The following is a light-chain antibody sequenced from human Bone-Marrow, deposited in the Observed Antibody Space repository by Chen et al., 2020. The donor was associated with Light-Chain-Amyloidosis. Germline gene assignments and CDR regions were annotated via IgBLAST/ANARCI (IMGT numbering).Light chain of an antibody. Sequence: SYVLTQPPSVSVAPGQTARITCGGYNIGSKSVHWYQQKPGQAPVLVVFDDCDRPSGIPERLSGSNSENTATLTISRVEAGDEADYYCQVWDSSSDPPYVFGTGTKVTVL. CDR3: QVWDSSSDPPYV. V-gene: IGLV3-21*02. CDR1: NIGSKS. CDR2: DDC. J-gene: IGLJ1*01.